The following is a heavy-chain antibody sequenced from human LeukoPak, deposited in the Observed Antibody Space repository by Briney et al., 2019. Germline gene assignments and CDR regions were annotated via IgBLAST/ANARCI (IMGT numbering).Heavy chain of an antibody. J-gene: IGHJ4*02. D-gene: IGHD4-17*01. CDR2: IYYSGST. CDR3: ARDVPLYGIDY. CDR1: GGSISSGDYY. Sequence: SQTLSLTCTVSGGSISSGDYYWSWIRQPPGKGLEWIGYIYYSGSTYYNPSLKSRVTISVDTSENQFSLKLSSVTAADTAVYYCARDVPLYGIDYWGQGTLVTVSS. V-gene: IGHV4-30-4*01.